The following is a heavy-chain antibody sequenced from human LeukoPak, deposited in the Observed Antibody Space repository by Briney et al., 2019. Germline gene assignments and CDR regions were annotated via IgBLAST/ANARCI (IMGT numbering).Heavy chain of an antibody. D-gene: IGHD3-22*01. CDR3: ARVRSDSSGYYYDAFDI. CDR1: GYTFTSFY. V-gene: IGHV1-46*01. Sequence: ASVKVSCKASGYTFTSFYVHWVRQAPGQGLEWMGIINPSGGGTSYAQKFQGRVTMTRDMSTSTVDMELRSLRSDDTAVYYCARVRSDSSGYYYDAFDIWGQGTMVTVSS. J-gene: IGHJ3*02. CDR2: INPSGGGT.